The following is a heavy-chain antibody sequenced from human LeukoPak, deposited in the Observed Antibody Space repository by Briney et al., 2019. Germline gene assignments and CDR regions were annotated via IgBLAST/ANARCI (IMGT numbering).Heavy chain of an antibody. CDR1: GFTFTSYA. CDR3: AKDSSGYYKDY. CDR2: ISGSGGST. D-gene: IGHD3-22*01. J-gene: IGHJ4*02. V-gene: IGHV3-23*01. Sequence: GGSLRLSCAASGFTFTSYAMSWVRQAPGKGLEWVSSISGSGGSTHYADSVKGRFTFSGDNSKNTLYLQMNSLRAEDTAVYYCAKDSSGYYKDYWGQGTLVTVSS.